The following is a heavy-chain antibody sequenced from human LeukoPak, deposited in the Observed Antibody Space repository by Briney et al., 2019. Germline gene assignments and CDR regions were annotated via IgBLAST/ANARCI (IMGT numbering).Heavy chain of an antibody. CDR1: GGSISNYY. J-gene: IGHJ4*02. CDR2: IFTSGST. Sequence: PSETLSLTCTVSGGSISNYYWSWIRQTAGKGLEWIGRIFTSGSTNYNPSLKSRVTMSVDTSKNQFSLKLSSVTAADTAVYYCARKAASATYFDYWGQGTLVSVSS. CDR3: ARKAASATYFDY. D-gene: IGHD2-15*01. V-gene: IGHV4-4*07.